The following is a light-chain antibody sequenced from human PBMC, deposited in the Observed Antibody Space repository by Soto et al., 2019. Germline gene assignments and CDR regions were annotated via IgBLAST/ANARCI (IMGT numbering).Light chain of an antibody. CDR1: SSDVGGYNY. Sequence: QSALTQPASVSGSPGQSITISCTGTSSDVGGYNYVSWYQQHPGKAPKLMIYDVSNRPSGVSNRFSGSNSGNTASLTISGLQAEDEADYYCSSYTSRSTYVFGTGTKVTVL. V-gene: IGLV2-14*01. CDR3: SSYTSRSTYV. CDR2: DVS. J-gene: IGLJ1*01.